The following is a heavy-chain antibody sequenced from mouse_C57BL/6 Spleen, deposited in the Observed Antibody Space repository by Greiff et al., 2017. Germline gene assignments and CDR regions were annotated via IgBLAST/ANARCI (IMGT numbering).Heavy chain of an antibody. V-gene: IGHV1-15*01. Sequence: QVQLKESGAELVRPGASVTLSCKASGYTFTDYEMHWVKQTPVHGLEWIGAIDPETGGTAYNQKFKGKAILTADKSSSTAYMELRSLTADDSAVYYCTRPFYYAMDYWGQGTSVTVSS. J-gene: IGHJ4*01. CDR2: IDPETGGT. CDR1: GYTFTDYE. CDR3: TRPFYYAMDY.